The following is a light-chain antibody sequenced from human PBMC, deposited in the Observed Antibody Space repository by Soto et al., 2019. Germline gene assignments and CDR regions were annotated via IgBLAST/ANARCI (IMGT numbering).Light chain of an antibody. CDR1: SSDVGGYNF. J-gene: IGLJ3*02. Sequence: QSVLTQPRSVSGSPGQSVTISCAGTSSDVGGYNFVSWYQQHPGKAPKLMIYDFNKRPSGVPDRFSGSKSGNTASLTISGRQAEDEADYYCCSYAGSYTWVFGGGTKLTVL. CDR3: CSYAGSYTWV. CDR2: DFN. V-gene: IGLV2-11*01.